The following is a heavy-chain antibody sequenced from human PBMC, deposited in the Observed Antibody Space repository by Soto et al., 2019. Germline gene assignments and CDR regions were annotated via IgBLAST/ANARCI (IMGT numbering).Heavy chain of an antibody. D-gene: IGHD6-13*01. V-gene: IGHV4-4*07. CDR2: IYTSGST. Sequence: PSETLSLTCTVSGGSISSYYWSWIRQPAGKGLEWIGRIYTSGSTNYNPSLTSRATMSVDTSKNQYSLKLSSVTAADTAVYYCARLGFEQQLALFDYGMDVWGQGTTVTVSS. CDR1: GGSISSYY. CDR3: ARLGFEQQLALFDYGMDV. J-gene: IGHJ6*02.